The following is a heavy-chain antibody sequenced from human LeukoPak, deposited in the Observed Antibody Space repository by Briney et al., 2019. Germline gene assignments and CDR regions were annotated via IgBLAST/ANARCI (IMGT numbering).Heavy chain of an antibody. CDR2: IIPAFGTA. V-gene: IGHV1-69*05. CDR1: GGTFSSYS. Sequence: EASVKVSCKGSGGTFSSYSISWVRQAPGQGLEWMGGIIPAFGTAHYAQKFQGRVTFTTDESTTTAYMGLRSLRSEDTAVYYCASEGNYDSSGHSRYNYYYMDVWGKGTAVTVSS. CDR3: ASEGNYDSSGHSRYNYYYMDV. J-gene: IGHJ6*03. D-gene: IGHD3-22*01.